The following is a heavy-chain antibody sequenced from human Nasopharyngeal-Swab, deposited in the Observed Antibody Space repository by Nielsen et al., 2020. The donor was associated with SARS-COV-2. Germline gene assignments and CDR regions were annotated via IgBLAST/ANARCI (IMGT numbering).Heavy chain of an antibody. D-gene: IGHD3-10*01. CDR1: GGTFSSYA. CDR2: IIPIFGTA. CDR3: ARAVYYGSGSYFPLNTINYFDY. Sequence: SVKVSCKASGGTFSSYAISWVRQAPGQGLEWMGGIIPIFGTANYAQKFQGRVTITADESTSTAYMELSSLRSEDTAVYYCARAVYYGSGSYFPLNTINYFDYWGQGTLVTVSS. V-gene: IGHV1-69*13. J-gene: IGHJ4*02.